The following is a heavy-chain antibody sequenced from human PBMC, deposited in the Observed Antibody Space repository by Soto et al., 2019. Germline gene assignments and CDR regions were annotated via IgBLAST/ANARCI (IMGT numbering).Heavy chain of an antibody. CDR2: ISYDGTNQ. Sequence: QVQLVESGGGVVQPGRSLRLSCAASGFPFSSYGMHWVRQAPGKGLDWVALISYDGTNQYYADSVKGRFTVSRDNSKNTLYLHMSSLRAADTGVYYCAGGQYYFDYCGQGTLGSVSS. D-gene: IGHD2-15*01. J-gene: IGHJ4*02. CDR1: GFPFSSYG. V-gene: IGHV3-30*03. CDR3: AGGQYYFDY.